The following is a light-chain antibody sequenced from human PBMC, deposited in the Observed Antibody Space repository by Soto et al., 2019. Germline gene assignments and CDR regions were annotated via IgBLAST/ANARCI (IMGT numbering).Light chain of an antibody. Sequence: DIPVTQNQTSLSAYVGDRVTITFRASQGISNYLAWYQQKPGKAPKILIYNADTLESGVPSRFSGSGYGTEFILTISSLQPDDFATYYCQPFSLYWAFAQGTKVDI. V-gene: IGKV1-9*01. J-gene: IGKJ1*01. CDR3: QPFSLYWA. CDR1: QGISNY. CDR2: NAD.